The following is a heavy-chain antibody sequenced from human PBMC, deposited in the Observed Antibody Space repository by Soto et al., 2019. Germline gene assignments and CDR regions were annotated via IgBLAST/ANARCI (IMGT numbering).Heavy chain of an antibody. CDR2: IYHSGSA. J-gene: IGHJ4*02. CDR1: GYSISSGCF. CDR3: ARGVDYGDPNFDS. D-gene: IGHD4-17*01. Sequence: SETLSLTCAVSGYSISSGCFWGWIRQPPGKGLEWIGEIYHSGSANYNPSLKSRVTISVDKSRNHFSLGLSSVTAADTAVYYCARGVDYGDPNFDSWGQGTLVTVSS. V-gene: IGHV4-38-2*01.